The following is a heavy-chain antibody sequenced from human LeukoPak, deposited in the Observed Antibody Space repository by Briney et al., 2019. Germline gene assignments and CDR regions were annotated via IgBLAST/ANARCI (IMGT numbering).Heavy chain of an antibody. CDR2: ISGYNGNT. D-gene: IGHD3-10*01. CDR1: GHSFTSYG. CDR3: ARAFGGSGNYYSVIWDF. Sequence: ASVKVSCKASGHSFTSYGISWVRQAPGQGLEWMGWISGYNGNTNYAQKLQGRVTMTTDTSTTTAYMDLSRLRSDDTAIYYCARAFGGSGNYYSVIWDFWGQGTLVTVSS. J-gene: IGHJ4*02. V-gene: IGHV1-18*01.